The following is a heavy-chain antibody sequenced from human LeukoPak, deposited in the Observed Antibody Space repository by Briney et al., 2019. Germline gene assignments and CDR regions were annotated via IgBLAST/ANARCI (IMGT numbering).Heavy chain of an antibody. CDR2: INPNSGGT. J-gene: IGHJ4*02. D-gene: IGHD6-19*01. CDR1: GYSFTGYY. Sequence: ASVKVSCKASGYSFTGYYMHWVRQAPGQGVGWMGWINPNSGGTNYTQKFQGRVTMTRDTSISTAYMELSRLRSDDTAVYYCARTDSSGWYGDYWGQGTLVTVSS. CDR3: ARTDSSGWYGDY. V-gene: IGHV1-2*02.